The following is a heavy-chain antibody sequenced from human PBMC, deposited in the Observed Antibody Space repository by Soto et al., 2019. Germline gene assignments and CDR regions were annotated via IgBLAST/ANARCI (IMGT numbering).Heavy chain of an antibody. CDR1: GYTFTSYG. Sequence: QVQLVQSGAEVKKPAASVKVSCKASGYTFTSYGISWVRQAPGQGLEWMVWISNYNSNTNYAQKLQGRVNMTTDTSKSTVYMELRSLRSDDTAEYYCARGVGYCRGGSCYQSRSDPFDIWGQGTMVTVSS. CDR2: ISNYNSNT. CDR3: ARGVGYCRGGSCYQSRSDPFDI. J-gene: IGHJ3*02. D-gene: IGHD2-15*01. V-gene: IGHV1-18*01.